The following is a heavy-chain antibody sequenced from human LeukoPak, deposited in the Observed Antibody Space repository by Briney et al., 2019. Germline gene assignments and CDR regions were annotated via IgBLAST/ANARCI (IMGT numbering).Heavy chain of an antibody. Sequence: ASVKVSCKASGYTFTGYYMHWVRQAPGQGFEWMGWINPNSGGTNYAQKFQGRVTMTRDTSISTAYMELSRLRSDDTAVYYCARDFDSLIGCPEYWGQGALVTVSS. J-gene: IGHJ4*02. V-gene: IGHV1-2*02. CDR2: INPNSGGT. CDR3: ARDFDSLIGCPEY. CDR1: GYTFTGYY. D-gene: IGHD3-9*01.